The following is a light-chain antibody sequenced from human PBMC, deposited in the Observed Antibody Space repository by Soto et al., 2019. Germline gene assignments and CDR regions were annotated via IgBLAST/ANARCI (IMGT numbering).Light chain of an antibody. Sequence: DIQMTQSPSSLSASVGDRVTITCRASQSISSYLNCYQQKPGKAPKLLIYAASSLQSGLPSRFSGSGSGTDFTLTISSLQPEDFATYYCQQSYSTPPMYTFGQGTKLEIK. J-gene: IGKJ2*01. CDR1: QSISSY. CDR3: QQSYSTPPMYT. V-gene: IGKV1-39*01. CDR2: AAS.